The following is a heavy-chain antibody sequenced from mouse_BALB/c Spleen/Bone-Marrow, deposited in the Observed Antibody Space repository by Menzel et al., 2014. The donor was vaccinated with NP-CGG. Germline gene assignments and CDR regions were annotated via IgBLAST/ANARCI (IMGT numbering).Heavy chain of an antibody. CDR2: IDPSDSET. D-gene: IGHD1-2*01. J-gene: IGHJ3*01. Sequence: KDSGAELVKPGAPVKLSCKASGYTFTSYWMNWVKQRPGRGLEWIGRIDPSDSETHYNQKFKDKATLTVDKSSSTAYIQLSSLTSEDSAVYYCARRGYGYGFAYWGQGTLVTVSA. CDR1: GYTFTSYW. V-gene: IGHV1-69*02. CDR3: ARRGYGYGFAY.